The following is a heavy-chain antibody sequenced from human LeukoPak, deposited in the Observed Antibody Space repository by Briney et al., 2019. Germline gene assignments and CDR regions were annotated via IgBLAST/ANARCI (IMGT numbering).Heavy chain of an antibody. J-gene: IGHJ4*02. V-gene: IGHV3-23*01. Sequence: GGSLRLSCAASGFTFSSYNMNWVRQAPGKGLEWVSGISGSGGSTYYADSVKGRFTISRDNSKNTLYLQMNSLRAEDTAVYYCAKGVLRYFDWPRGGDYWGQGTLVTVSS. D-gene: IGHD3-9*01. CDR1: GFTFSSYN. CDR3: AKGVLRYFDWPRGGDY. CDR2: ISGSGGST.